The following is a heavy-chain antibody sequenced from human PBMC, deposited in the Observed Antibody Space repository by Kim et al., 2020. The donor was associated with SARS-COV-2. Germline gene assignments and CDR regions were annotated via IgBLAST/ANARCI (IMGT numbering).Heavy chain of an antibody. CDR3: TRVPGTPLAFWDAFDI. D-gene: IGHD1-1*01. CDR1: GFTFSDSA. J-gene: IGHJ3*02. CDR2: IRSKANTYAT. Sequence: LSLTCAASGFTFSDSAIHWVRQASGKGLEWVGRIRSKANTYATAYTASVRGRFTISRDDSKNTAYLQMNSLETEDTAVYFCTRVPGTPLAFWDAFDIWGQGTMVTVSS. V-gene: IGHV3-73*01.